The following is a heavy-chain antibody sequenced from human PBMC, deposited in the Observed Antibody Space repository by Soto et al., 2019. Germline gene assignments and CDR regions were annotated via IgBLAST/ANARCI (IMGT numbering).Heavy chain of an antibody. D-gene: IGHD2-2*01. Sequence: SETLSLTXAVSGTSFSGYYWSWIRQPPEKGLEWIAEINYSGSTNYNPSLKSRVTISVDTSKNQFSLKVNSVTAADTAVYYCARGRHFYAIDYWGQGTLVTVS. J-gene: IGHJ4*02. V-gene: IGHV4-34*01. CDR2: INYSGST. CDR1: GTSFSGYY. CDR3: ARGRHFYAIDY.